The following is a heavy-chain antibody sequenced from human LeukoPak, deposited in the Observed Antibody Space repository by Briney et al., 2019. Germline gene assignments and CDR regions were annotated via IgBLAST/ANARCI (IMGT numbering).Heavy chain of an antibody. D-gene: IGHD3-3*01. J-gene: IGHJ4*02. CDR3: ARDGGEWLSY. CDR2: IYSGGST. V-gene: IGHV3-66*02. CDR1: GFTFSSYA. Sequence: GGSLRLSCAASGFTFSSYAMSWVRQAPGKGLEWVSVIYSGGSTYYADSVKGRFTISRDNSKNTLYLQMNSLRAEDTAVYYCARDGGEWLSYWGQGTLVTVSS.